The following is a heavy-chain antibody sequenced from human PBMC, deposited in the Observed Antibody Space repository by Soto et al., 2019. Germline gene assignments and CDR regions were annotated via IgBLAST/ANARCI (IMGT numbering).Heavy chain of an antibody. CDR2: FDPEDGET. CDR3: ATDLTRPNWDIVVDGDP. D-gene: IGHD2-15*01. CDR1: GYTLTELS. Sequence: APVKVSCKVSGYTLTELSMHWVRQAPGKGLEWMGGFDPEDGETIYAQKFQGRVTMTEDTSTDTAYMELSSLRSEDTAVYYCATDLTRPNWDIVVDGDPWGQGTLVTVSS. J-gene: IGHJ5*02. V-gene: IGHV1-24*01.